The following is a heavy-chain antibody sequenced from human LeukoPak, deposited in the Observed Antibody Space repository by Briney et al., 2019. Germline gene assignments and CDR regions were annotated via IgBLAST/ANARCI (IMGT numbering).Heavy chain of an antibody. CDR1: SGSISSGSYY. CDR2: IYTSGST. CDR3: ARSRIAVAGTLTDAFDI. Sequence: SETLSLTCTVSSGSISSGSYYWSWIRRPAGKGLEWIGRIYTSGSTNYNPSLKSRVTISVDTSKNQFSLKLSSVTAADTAVYYCARSRIAVAGTLTDAFDIWGQGTMVTVSS. J-gene: IGHJ3*02. D-gene: IGHD6-19*01. V-gene: IGHV4-61*02.